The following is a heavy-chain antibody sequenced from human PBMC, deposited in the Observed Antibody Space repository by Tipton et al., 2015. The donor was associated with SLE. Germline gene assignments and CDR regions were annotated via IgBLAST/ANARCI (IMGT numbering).Heavy chain of an antibody. CDR1: GGSISSGIQF. J-gene: IGHJ4*02. CDR2: IHDSGST. V-gene: IGHV4-39*07. Sequence: TLSLTCTVSGGSISSGIQFWGWIRQPPGKGLEWLGSIHDSGSTNYNPSLKSRVTMSVDTSKNQFSLNLSSVTAADTAVYCCARDEYRYDTTGYHLLGHFDFWGQGTLVTVSS. D-gene: IGHD3-22*01. CDR3: ARDEYRYDTTGYHLLGHFDF.